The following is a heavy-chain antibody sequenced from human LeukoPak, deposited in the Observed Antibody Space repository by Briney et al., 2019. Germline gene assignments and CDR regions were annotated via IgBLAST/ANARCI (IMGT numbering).Heavy chain of an antibody. CDR2: ISSSGSTI. CDR1: GFTFSDYY. Sequence: PGGSLRLSCAASGFTFSDYYMSWIRPAPGKGLEWVLYISSSGSTIYYADSVKGRFTISRDNAKNSLYLQMNSLRAEDTAVYYCARDLTYYDFWSGYYTGWFDPWGQGTLVTVSS. CDR3: ARDLTYYDFWSGYYTGWFDP. V-gene: IGHV3-11*01. D-gene: IGHD3-3*01. J-gene: IGHJ5*02.